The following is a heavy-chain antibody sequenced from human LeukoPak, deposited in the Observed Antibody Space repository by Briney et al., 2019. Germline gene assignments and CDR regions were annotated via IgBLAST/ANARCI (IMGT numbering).Heavy chain of an antibody. D-gene: IGHD3-22*01. V-gene: IGHV3-30*18. CDR3: AKDQSSGYYDSGGYFVHDAFDI. CDR1: GFRFNSHH. J-gene: IGHJ3*02. CDR2: APHDRSSP. Sequence: PGGSLRLSCAVSGFRFNSHHMHWVRQAPNKGLEWVAVAPHDRSSPSHAASVNGRFTISRDNSKDTLFLHMDSLRAEDTAVYYCAKDQSSGYYDSGGYFVHDAFDIWGQGTMVTVSS.